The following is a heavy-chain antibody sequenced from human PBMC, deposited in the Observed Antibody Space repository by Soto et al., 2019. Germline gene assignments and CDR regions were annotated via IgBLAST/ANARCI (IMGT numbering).Heavy chain of an antibody. CDR3: ARDVRIVVVKEANDAFDI. D-gene: IGHD3-22*01. CDR2: ISAYNGNT. Sequence: ASVKVSCKASGYTFTSYGISWVRQAPGQGLEWMGWISAYNGNTNYAQKLQGRVTMTTDTSTSTAYMELRSLRSDDTAVYYCARDVRIVVVKEANDAFDIWGQGTMVTVSS. J-gene: IGHJ3*02. CDR1: GYTFTSYG. V-gene: IGHV1-18*01.